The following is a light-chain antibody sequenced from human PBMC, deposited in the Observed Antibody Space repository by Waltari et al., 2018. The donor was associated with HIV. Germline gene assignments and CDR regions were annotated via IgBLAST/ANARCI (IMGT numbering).Light chain of an antibody. J-gene: IGKJ2*01. Sequence: TVLTQSPVPLSVSPGESVTLSCRASQSVSGNLVWYQQKPGQAPSRLIYAASSRATDIPARFSGSRSATDYTITISNLQSEDSAVYYCQQNIHWPPYTFGQGTKLEIK. V-gene: IGKV3-15*01. CDR1: QSVSGN. CDR2: AAS. CDR3: QQNIHWPPYT.